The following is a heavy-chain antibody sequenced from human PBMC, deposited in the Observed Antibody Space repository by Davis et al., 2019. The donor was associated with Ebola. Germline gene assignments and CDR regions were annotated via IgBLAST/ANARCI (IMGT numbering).Heavy chain of an antibody. CDR3: VRATVSLIVD. CDR1: GGPMSNHF. D-gene: IGHD2-15*01. J-gene: IGHJ4*02. Sequence: MPSETLSLTCTVSGGPMSNHFWSWIRQSPGRGLEWIGYVYNTGNTNYNPSLKSRVSMSIDTAKNQFSLRLNSATAGDSAIYYCVRATVSLIVDWGQGALVTVSS. V-gene: IGHV4-59*11. CDR2: VYNTGNT.